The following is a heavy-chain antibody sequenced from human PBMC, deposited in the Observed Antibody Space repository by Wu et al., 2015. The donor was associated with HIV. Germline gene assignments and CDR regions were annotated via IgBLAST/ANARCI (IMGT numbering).Heavy chain of an antibody. D-gene: IGHD3-22*01. CDR1: RHLQQLR. CDR2: IIPTFDTT. J-gene: IGHJ2*01. V-gene: IGHV1-69*13. CDR3: ATVPDTRGYSTAEWYLDL. Sequence: GREVKKPGSVSEGLLQGFWRHLQQLRPQLVRQAPGQGLEWMGRIIPTFDTTYYAQKFRGRVTITADESTGTAYMELSSLTSEDTAVYFCATVPDTRGYSTAEWYLDLWGRGTLIIVSS.